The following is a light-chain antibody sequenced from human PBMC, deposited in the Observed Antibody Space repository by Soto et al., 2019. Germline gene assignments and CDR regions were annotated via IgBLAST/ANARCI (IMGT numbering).Light chain of an antibody. CDR3: QQVNDYPIP. V-gene: IGKV1-9*01. Sequence: IQVNQSPSVVSASIGDRVTITCRASQDVGTYLAWYQQKPGKAPKVLIYPASTLQSGVQSRFSGSGSGTEFTLTISSLQAEDFAPYYCQQVNDYPIPFGQGTRLEIK. CDR2: PAS. CDR1: QDVGTY. J-gene: IGKJ5*01.